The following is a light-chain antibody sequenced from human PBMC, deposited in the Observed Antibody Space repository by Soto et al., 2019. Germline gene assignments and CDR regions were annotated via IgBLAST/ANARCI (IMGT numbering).Light chain of an antibody. CDR3: QQYGGSPLVT. V-gene: IGKV3-20*01. CDR2: GVS. CDR1: QSVSSSY. Sequence: EIVLTQSPGTLSLSPGERATLSCRASQSVSSSYLAWYQQKPGQAPRLLIHGVSSRAAGIPDRFSGSGSGTDFTLTISRLEPEDFAVYYCQQYGGSPLVTFGPGTKVDIK. J-gene: IGKJ3*01.